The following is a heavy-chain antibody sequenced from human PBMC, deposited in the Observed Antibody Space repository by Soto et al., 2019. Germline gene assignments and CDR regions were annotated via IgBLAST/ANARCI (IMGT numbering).Heavy chain of an antibody. CDR3: ARGDDSSGYYYAFDY. D-gene: IGHD3-22*01. Sequence: EVQLVESGGGLVQPGGSLRLSCEASGFTFSSYDMNWVRQAPGKGLEWVSYISGSGRTIYYADSVKGRFTISRDSAKKSLCLQRYSLRAEDTALYYCARGDDSSGYYYAFDYWGQGTLVTVSS. CDR1: GFTFSSYD. CDR2: ISGSGRTI. J-gene: IGHJ4*02. V-gene: IGHV3-48*03.